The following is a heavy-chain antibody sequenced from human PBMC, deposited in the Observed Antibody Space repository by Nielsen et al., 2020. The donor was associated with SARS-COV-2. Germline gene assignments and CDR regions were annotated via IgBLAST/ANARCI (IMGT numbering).Heavy chain of an antibody. V-gene: IGHV3-30*04. Sequence: GESLKISCAASGFTFSSYAMHWVHQAPGKGLEWVAVISYDGSNKYYADSVKGRFTISRDNSKNTLYLQMNSLRAEDTAVYYCANFPYCSGGSCYLGSYWGQGTLVTVSS. CDR2: ISYDGSNK. CDR1: GFTFSSYA. D-gene: IGHD2-15*01. CDR3: ANFPYCSGGSCYLGSY. J-gene: IGHJ4*02.